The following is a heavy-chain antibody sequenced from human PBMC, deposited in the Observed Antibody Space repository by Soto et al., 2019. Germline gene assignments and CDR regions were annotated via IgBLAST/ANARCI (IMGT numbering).Heavy chain of an antibody. D-gene: IGHD6-13*01. Sequence: PSETLSLTCAVSGGSFSGYYWSWIRQPPGKGLEWIGEINHSGSTNYNPSLKSRVTISVDTSKNQFSLNLRSVTAADTAVYYCAGGRGRQQLVMTYYYGMDVWGQGTTVTVSS. CDR3: AGGRGRQQLVMTYYYGMDV. CDR2: INHSGST. CDR1: GGSFSGYY. J-gene: IGHJ6*02. V-gene: IGHV4-34*01.